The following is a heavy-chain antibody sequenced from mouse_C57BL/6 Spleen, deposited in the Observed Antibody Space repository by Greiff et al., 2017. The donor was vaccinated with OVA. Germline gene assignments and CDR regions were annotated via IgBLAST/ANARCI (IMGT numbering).Heavy chain of an antibody. CDR3: ARHEDYGNYGAWFAY. J-gene: IGHJ3*01. Sequence: QVQLQQSGAELVQPGASVKLSCKASGYPFTEYTIHWVKQRSGPGLEWIGWFYPGSGSITSNEKFTDKATLTADKSSSTVSMELSRLTSEDSAVYVCARHEDYGNYGAWFAYWGQGTLVTVSA. D-gene: IGHD2-1*01. CDR1: GYPFTEYT. CDR2: FYPGSGSI. V-gene: IGHV1-62-2*01.